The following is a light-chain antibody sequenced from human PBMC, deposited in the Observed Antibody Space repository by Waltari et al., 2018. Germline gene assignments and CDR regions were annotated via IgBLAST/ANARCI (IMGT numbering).Light chain of an antibody. V-gene: IGKV3-20*01. CDR2: AAS. CDR1: QGGSSSY. Sequence: EIVLTQSPGTLSLSPGESATLSCRASQGGSSSYVAWYQQKPGQAPRLLIYAASSRATGIPDRFSGSGSGTAFTLTISRLEPEDFAVYYCQQYSSSVTFGGGTKVEIK. J-gene: IGKJ4*01. CDR3: QQYSSSVT.